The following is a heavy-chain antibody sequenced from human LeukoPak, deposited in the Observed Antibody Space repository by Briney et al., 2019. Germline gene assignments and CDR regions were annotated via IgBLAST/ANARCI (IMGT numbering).Heavy chain of an antibody. D-gene: IGHD1-26*01. J-gene: IGHJ4*02. CDR2: ISWNSGSI. Sequence: GGSLRLSCAASGFTFDDYAMHWVRQAPGKGLEWVSGISWNSGSIGYADSVKGRFTISRDNAKNSLYLQMNSLRAEDMALYYCAKSAGATLYYFDYWGQGTLVTVSS. CDR3: AKSAGATLYYFDY. CDR1: GFTFDDYA. V-gene: IGHV3-9*03.